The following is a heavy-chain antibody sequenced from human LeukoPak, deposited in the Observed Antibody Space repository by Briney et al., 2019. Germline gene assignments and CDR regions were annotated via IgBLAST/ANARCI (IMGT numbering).Heavy chain of an antibody. Sequence: GASVKVSCKVSGYTLTELSMHWVRQAPGKGLEWMGGFDPEDGETIYAQKFQGRVTITRDTSISTAYMELSRLRSDDTAVYYCARGERFGKQLVYYYMDVWGKGTTVTVSS. CDR3: ARGERFGKQLVYYYMDV. J-gene: IGHJ6*03. CDR2: FDPEDGET. CDR1: GYTLTELS. D-gene: IGHD6-13*01. V-gene: IGHV1-24*01.